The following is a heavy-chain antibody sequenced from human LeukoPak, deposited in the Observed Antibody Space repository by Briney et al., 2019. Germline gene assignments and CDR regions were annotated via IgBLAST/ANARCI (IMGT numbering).Heavy chain of an antibody. Sequence: SETLSLTCAVYGGSFSGYYWSWIRRPPGKGLEWIGEINHSGSTNYNPSLKSRVTISVDTSKNQFSLKLSSVTAADTAVYYCARGRTYPPNGDYDDYWGQGTLVTVSS. D-gene: IGHD4-17*01. CDR2: INHSGST. V-gene: IGHV4-34*01. CDR3: ARGRTYPPNGDYDDY. CDR1: GGSFSGYY. J-gene: IGHJ4*02.